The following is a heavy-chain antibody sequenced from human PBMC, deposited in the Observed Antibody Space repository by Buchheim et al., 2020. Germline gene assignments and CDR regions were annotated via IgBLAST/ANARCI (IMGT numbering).Heavy chain of an antibody. CDR1: GFTFSSYA. CDR2: ISSDESNK. Sequence: QVQLVESGGGVVQPGRSLRLSCAASGFTFSSYAMHWVRQAPGKGLEWVAVISSDESNKYYADSVKGRLTIARDNSKNTLYLQMNSLRIEDTAIYYCVRKSHNGIAAAGDYFEYWGQGTL. D-gene: IGHD6-13*01. J-gene: IGHJ4*02. V-gene: IGHV3-30-3*01. CDR3: VRKSHNGIAAAGDYFEY.